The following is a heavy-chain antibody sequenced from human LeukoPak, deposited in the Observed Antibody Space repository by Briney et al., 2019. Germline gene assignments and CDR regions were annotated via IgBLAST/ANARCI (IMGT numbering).Heavy chain of an antibody. D-gene: IGHD2/OR15-2a*01. Sequence: GESLKISCQGYGYIFTTYWIGWVRQMPGKGLEWMAIIYPGNSDTRYKPSLRGQVIISADNSINTVYLQWSSLKASDTAVYYCVRQDIQMTFNYIDYWGQGTLVTVSS. CDR3: VRQDIQMTFNYIDY. CDR1: GYIFTTYW. J-gene: IGHJ4*02. CDR2: IYPGNSDT. V-gene: IGHV5-51*01.